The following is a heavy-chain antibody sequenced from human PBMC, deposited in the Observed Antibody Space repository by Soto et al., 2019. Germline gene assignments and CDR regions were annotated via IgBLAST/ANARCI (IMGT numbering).Heavy chain of an antibody. J-gene: IGHJ6*02. CDR2: IRSKAYGGTT. V-gene: IGHV3-49*03. D-gene: IGHD6-6*01. CDR3: TTSSSSSYYYYGMDV. CDR1: GFTFGDYA. Sequence: GGSLRLSCTASGFTFGDYAMSWFRQAPGKXLEWVGFIRSKAYGGTTEYAASVKGRFTISRDDSKSIAYLQMNSLKTEDTAVYYCTTSSSSSYYYYGMDVWGQGTTVTVSS.